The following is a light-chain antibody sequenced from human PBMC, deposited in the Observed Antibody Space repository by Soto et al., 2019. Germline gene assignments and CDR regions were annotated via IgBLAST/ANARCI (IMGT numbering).Light chain of an antibody. CDR1: QSISSH. V-gene: IGKV3-15*01. Sequence: EIVITHSPATLSVSPGERATLSCRASQSISSHLAWYQQKPGQAPRLLIHGASTRATGIPARFSGSGSGTEFTLVISSLQSEDFAVYYCQQYHYWWAFGQGTKVDIK. CDR2: GAS. J-gene: IGKJ1*01. CDR3: QQYHYWWA.